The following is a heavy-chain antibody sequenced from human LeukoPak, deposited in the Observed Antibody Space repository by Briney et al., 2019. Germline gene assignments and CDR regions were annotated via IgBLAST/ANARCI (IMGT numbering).Heavy chain of an antibody. CDR2: ITSSSTYI. D-gene: IGHD2-2*01. CDR3: ARDSSIQSLDP. CDR1: GFTFSTYS. Sequence: KPGGSLRLSCAASGFTFSTYSMNWVCQAPGKGLEWVSSITSSSTYIYYADSVKGRFAISRDNAKNSLYLQMNSLRAEDTAVYYCARDSSIQSLDPWGQGTLVTVSS. J-gene: IGHJ5*02. V-gene: IGHV3-21*01.